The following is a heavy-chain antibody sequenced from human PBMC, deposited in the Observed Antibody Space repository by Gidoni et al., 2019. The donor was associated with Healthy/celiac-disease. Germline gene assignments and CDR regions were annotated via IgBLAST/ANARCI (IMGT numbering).Heavy chain of an antibody. CDR3: ARVIAARSVYYYGMDV. CDR2: ISSSSSYI. Sequence: EVQLVESGGGLVKPGGSLRLSWAASGFTFSSDSMNWVRQAPGKGLEWVSSISSSSSYIYYADSVKGRFTISRDNAKNSLYLQMNSLRAEDTAVYYCARVIAARSVYYYGMDVWGQGTTVTVSS. V-gene: IGHV3-21*01. D-gene: IGHD6-6*01. CDR1: GFTFSSDS. J-gene: IGHJ6*02.